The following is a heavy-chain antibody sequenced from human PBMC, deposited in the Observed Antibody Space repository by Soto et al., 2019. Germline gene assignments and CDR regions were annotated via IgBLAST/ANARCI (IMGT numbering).Heavy chain of an antibody. CDR2: ISYDGSNK. J-gene: IGHJ4*02. D-gene: IGHD3-3*02. CDR3: AKALAHHRPLAY. CDR1: GFTFSSYG. V-gene: IGHV3-30*18. Sequence: QVQLVESGGGVVQPGRSLRLSCAASGFTFSSYGMHWVRQAPGKGLEWVAVISYDGSNKYYADSVKGRFTISRDNSKKRLYLQMNSLRAEDKAVYYCAKALAHHRPLAYWGQGTLVTVSS.